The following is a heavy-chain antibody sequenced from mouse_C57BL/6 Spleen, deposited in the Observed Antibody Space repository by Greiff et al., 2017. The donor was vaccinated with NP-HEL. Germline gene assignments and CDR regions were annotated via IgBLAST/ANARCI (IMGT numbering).Heavy chain of an antibody. V-gene: IGHV5-9-1*02. CDR2: ISSGGDYI. Sequence: EVKLVESGEGLVKPGGSLKLSCAASGFTFSSYAMSWVRQTPEKRLEWVAYISSGGDYIYYADNVKGRFTISRDNARNTLYLQMSSLKSEDTAMYYCTRDSNDYTWFAYWGQGTLVTVSS. J-gene: IGHJ3*01. CDR3: TRDSNDYTWFAY. D-gene: IGHD2-4*01. CDR1: GFTFSSYA.